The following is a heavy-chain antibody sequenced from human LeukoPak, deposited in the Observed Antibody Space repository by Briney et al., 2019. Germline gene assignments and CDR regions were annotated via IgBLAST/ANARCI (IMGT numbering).Heavy chain of an antibody. CDR2: IYYSGST. Sequence: PSETLSLTCTVSGGSISSYYWSWIRQPPGKGLEWIGYIYYSGSTNYNPSLKSRVTISVDTSKNQFSLKLSSVTAADTAVYYCAREDGDYYPSAYWGQGALVTVSS. J-gene: IGHJ4*02. CDR1: GGSISSYY. D-gene: IGHD4-17*01. V-gene: IGHV4-59*01. CDR3: AREDGDYYPSAY.